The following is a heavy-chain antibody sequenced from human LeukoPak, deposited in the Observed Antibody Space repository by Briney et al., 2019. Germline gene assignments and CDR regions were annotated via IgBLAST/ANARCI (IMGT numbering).Heavy chain of an antibody. CDR1: GGSMSSYY. D-gene: IGHD3-10*01. CDR2: IYYSGST. J-gene: IGHJ5*02. CDR3: ARGLGYYGSGSYYSDWFDP. Sequence: PSETLSLTCTVSGGSMSSYYWSWIRQPPGKGLEWIGYIYYSGSTNYNPSLKSRVTISVDTSKNQFSPKLSSVTAADTAVYYCARGLGYYGSGSYYSDWFDPWGQGTLVTVSS. V-gene: IGHV4-59*12.